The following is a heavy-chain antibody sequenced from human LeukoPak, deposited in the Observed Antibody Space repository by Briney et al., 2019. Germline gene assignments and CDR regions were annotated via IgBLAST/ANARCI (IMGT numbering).Heavy chain of an antibody. CDR2: ISSSSSYI. J-gene: IGHJ5*02. D-gene: IGHD3-22*01. CDR3: AGYYDSSGYYYRA. Sequence: GGSLRLSCAASGFTFSSYSMNWFRQAPGKGLEWVSSISSSSSYIYYADSVKGRFTISRDNAKNSLYLQMNSLRAEDTAVYYYAGYYDSSGYYYRAWGQGTLVTVSS. V-gene: IGHV3-21*01. CDR1: GFTFSSYS.